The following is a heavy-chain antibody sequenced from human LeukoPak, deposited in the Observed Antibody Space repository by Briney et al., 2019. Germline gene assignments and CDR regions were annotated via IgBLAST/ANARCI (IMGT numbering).Heavy chain of an antibody. Sequence: PSETLSLTCAVSGGSISSNSYYWGWIRQPPGKGLEWIGSIYYSGSTYYNPSLKSRVTISVDTSKNQFSLKLSSVTAADTAVYYCARDTTAVAGIDYWGQGTLITVSS. CDR2: IYYSGST. J-gene: IGHJ4*02. CDR1: GGSISSNSYY. V-gene: IGHV4-39*07. CDR3: ARDTTAVAGIDY. D-gene: IGHD6-19*01.